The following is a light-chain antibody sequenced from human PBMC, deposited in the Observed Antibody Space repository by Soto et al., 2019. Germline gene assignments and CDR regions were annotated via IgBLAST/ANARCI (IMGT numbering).Light chain of an antibody. V-gene: IGKV3-11*01. CDR2: DAS. J-gene: IGKJ4*01. CDR1: QSVSSY. Sequence: EIVWTQSPGTRSLSPGERATLSCRASQSVSSYLAWYQQKPGQAPRLLIYDASNRATGIPARFSGSGSGTDFTLTISSLEPEDFAFYYCQQRSNWPPTFGGGTKVDIK. CDR3: QQRSNWPPT.